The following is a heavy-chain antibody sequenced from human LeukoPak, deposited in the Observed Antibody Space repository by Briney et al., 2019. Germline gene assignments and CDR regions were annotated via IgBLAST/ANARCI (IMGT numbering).Heavy chain of an antibody. CDR1: GFTFSSYA. Sequence: GGSLRLSCAASGFTFSSYAMSWVRQAPGKGLEWVSAISGSGGGTYYADSVKGRFTISRDNSKNTLYLQMNSLRAEDTAVYYCARARYSSGWLGFDYWGQGTLVTVSS. J-gene: IGHJ4*02. CDR2: ISGSGGGT. V-gene: IGHV3-23*01. CDR3: ARARYSSGWLGFDY. D-gene: IGHD6-19*01.